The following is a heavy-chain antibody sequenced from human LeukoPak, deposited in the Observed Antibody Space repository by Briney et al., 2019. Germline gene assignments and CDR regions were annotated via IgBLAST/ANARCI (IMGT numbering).Heavy chain of an antibody. V-gene: IGHV1-2*02. CDR3: ARARIVGAPGSFDY. D-gene: IGHD1-26*01. J-gene: IGHJ4*02. CDR2: INPNSGGT. CDR1: GYTFTGYY. Sequence: ASVKVSCKASGYTFTGYYMHWVRQAPGQGLEWMGWINPNSGGTNYALKFQGRVTMTRDTSISTAYMELSRLRSDDTAVYYCARARIVGAPGSFDYWGQGTLVTVSS.